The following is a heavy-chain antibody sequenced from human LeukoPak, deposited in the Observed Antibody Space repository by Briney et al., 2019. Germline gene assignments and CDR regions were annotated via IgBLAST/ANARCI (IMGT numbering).Heavy chain of an antibody. V-gene: IGHV3-48*01. D-gene: IGHD3-16*01. Sequence: GGSLRLSCAASGFTFSKNDMNWVRQAPGKGLEWVSYISRTSNTMYYADSVKGRFTISRDNAKNSLYLQMNSLRAEDTAIYYCAQEIWGSRTLGQGTLVTVSS. CDR1: GFTFSKND. CDR3: AQEIWGSRT. CDR2: ISRTSNTM. J-gene: IGHJ5*02.